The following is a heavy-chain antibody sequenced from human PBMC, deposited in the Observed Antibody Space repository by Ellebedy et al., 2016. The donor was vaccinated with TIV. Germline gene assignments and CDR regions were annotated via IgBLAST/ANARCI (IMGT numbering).Heavy chain of an antibody. CDR3: ARYSGSGTYYRNGMDV. Sequence: AASVKVSCKASGYTFTSYWIHWVRQAPGQGLDWMGWISAYSGNTNYAQKFQGRVTMTTDTSTDTGYMELRSLRSDDTAVYYCARYSGSGTYYRNGMDVWGQGTTVTVSS. J-gene: IGHJ6*02. D-gene: IGHD3-10*01. CDR1: GYTFTSYW. CDR2: ISAYSGNT. V-gene: IGHV1-18*04.